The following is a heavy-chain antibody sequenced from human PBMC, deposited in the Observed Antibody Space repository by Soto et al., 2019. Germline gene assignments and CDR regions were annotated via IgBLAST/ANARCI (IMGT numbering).Heavy chain of an antibody. CDR3: APVGYSTGSSYFDY. CDR2: VHYTGST. V-gene: IGHV4-59*01. CDR1: GGSISNYY. J-gene: IGHJ4*02. Sequence: EARCLTCSVDGGSISNYYWSWIRQPPGKRLESIRFVHYTGSTSYNPSLGSRVTISLDTSKNQFSLKLSSVTAADSAVYYCAPVGYSTGSSYFDYWGQGTLVTGSS. D-gene: IGHD6-19*01.